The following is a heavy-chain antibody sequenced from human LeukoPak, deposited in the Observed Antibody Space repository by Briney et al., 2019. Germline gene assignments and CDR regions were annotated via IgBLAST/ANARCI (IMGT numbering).Heavy chain of an antibody. Sequence: GGSLRLSCAASGFTSNTYWMSWVRQAPGKGLEWVANIKQDGGEKNYVDSVKGRFTISRDNAKNSSFLQLNSLTAEDTAVYYCTRGGLYYFDYWGQGILVTVSS. V-gene: IGHV3-7*01. CDR3: TRGGLYYFDY. J-gene: IGHJ4*02. CDR2: IKQDGGEK. CDR1: GFTSNTYW.